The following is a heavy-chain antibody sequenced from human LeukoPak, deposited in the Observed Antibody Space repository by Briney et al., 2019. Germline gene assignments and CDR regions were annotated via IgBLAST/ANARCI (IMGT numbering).Heavy chain of an antibody. J-gene: IGHJ6*02. CDR1: GGSINDYY. CDR2: MYYTGST. Sequence: SETLSLTCTVPGGSINDYYWSWIRQPPGKGLEWIGYMYYTGSTNYNPSLKSRVTMSVDTSKTRFFLKLTSVTAADTALYYCARVSVVYGMDVWGLGTAVTVS. CDR3: ARVSVVYGMDV. V-gene: IGHV4-59*01.